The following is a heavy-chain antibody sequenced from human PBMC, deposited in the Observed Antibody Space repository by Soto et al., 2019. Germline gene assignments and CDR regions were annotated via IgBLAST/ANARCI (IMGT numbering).Heavy chain of an antibody. J-gene: IGHJ3*02. V-gene: IGHV3-74*01. CDR2: INSDGSSK. CDR1: GFHFSSCW. Sequence: PRGALRLPCVTSGFHFSSCWLQRGRHAPRKGLVGVARINSDGSSKNYAGSVKGRFTISRDNAKNTLYLQLNSLRAEDTAVFSCTRAGVTTTSLNGFDIWGLGTMVTVSS. CDR3: TRAGVTTTSLNGFDI. D-gene: IGHD3-10*01.